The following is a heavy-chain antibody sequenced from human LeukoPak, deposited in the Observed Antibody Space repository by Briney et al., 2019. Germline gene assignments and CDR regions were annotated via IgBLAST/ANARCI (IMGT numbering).Heavy chain of an antibody. CDR2: INPSGGST. J-gene: IGHJ4*02. V-gene: IGHV1-46*01. D-gene: IGHD6-6*01. CDR1: GYTFTSYY. CDR3: ATDSQGRPPYFDY. Sequence: GASVTVSCKASGYTFTSYYMHWVRQAPGQGLEWMGIINPSGGSTSYAQKFQGRVTMTEDTSTDTAYMELSGLRSEDTAVYYCATDSQGRPPYFDYWGQGTLVTVSS.